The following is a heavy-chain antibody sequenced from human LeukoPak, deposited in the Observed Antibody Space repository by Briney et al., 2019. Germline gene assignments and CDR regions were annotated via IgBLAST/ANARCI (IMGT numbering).Heavy chain of an antibody. J-gene: IGHJ4*02. CDR1: GYTFSNYW. Sequence: GGSLRLSCAATGYTFSNYWMSWFRQAPGKGLEWVANIKYDGRETQYVDSVKGRFTISRDNAKNSLFLQMNSLRAEDTAVYYRARYLNSGPEDFWGQGNLVTVSS. D-gene: IGHD1-26*01. V-gene: IGHV3-7*01. CDR3: ARYLNSGPEDF. CDR2: IKYDGRET.